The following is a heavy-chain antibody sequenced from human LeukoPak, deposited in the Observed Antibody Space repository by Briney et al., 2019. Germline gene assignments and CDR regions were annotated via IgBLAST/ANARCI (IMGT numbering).Heavy chain of an antibody. D-gene: IGHD4-17*01. CDR3: AKEIRPNDY. CDR1: GLTFTNYA. J-gene: IGHJ4*02. CDR2: ISISGDKT. V-gene: IGHV3-23*01. Sequence: GGSLRLSCAASGLTFTNYAMHWVRQAPGKGLEWVSAISISGDKTYYTDSVKGRFTISRDNSKNTVYLQMNSLRPDDTAVYYCAKEIRPNDYWGQGTLVTVSS.